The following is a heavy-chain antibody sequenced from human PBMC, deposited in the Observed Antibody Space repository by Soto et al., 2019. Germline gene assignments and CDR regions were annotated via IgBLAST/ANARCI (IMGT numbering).Heavy chain of an antibody. J-gene: IGHJ6*02. CDR2: IIPVVETS. CDR1: VGTFSSYA. D-gene: IGHD6-13*01. CDR3: ASSGAAGHYYYGMDV. Sequence: QVQLVQSGSDVKKPGSSVKVSCKASVGTFSSYAISWVRQATGQGLERMGGIIPVVETSTYAQTFQGRVTITADKSTSTAYMELSSLRFEDTAVYFCASSGAAGHYYYGMDVWGQGTTVTVSS. V-gene: IGHV1-69*06.